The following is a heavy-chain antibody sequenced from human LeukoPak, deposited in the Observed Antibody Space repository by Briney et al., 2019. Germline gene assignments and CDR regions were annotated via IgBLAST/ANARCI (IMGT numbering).Heavy chain of an antibody. CDR1: GYTFTSYG. CDR3: ARDQWLVLGY. V-gene: IGHV1-18*01. D-gene: IGHD6-19*01. CDR2: ISAYNGNT. Sequence: RASVKLSCKASGYTFTSYGIRGARDAPGQGLEWMGWISAYNGNTNYAQKLQGGVTMTTDTSTSTAYMELRSLRSDDTAVYYCARDQWLVLGYWGQGTLVTVSS. J-gene: IGHJ4*02.